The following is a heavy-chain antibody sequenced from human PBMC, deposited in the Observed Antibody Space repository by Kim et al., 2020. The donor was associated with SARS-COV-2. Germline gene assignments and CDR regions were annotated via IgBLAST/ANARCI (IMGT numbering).Heavy chain of an antibody. Sequence: GGSLRLSCAASGFTFSSYEMNWVRQAPGKGLEWVSYIASSGSTIKYADSVKGRFTISRDTAKNSLYLQMNRLRAEDTAVYYCGALYSGSYSAPDYWGQGTLVTVSS. V-gene: IGHV3-48*03. CDR3: GALYSGSYSAPDY. CDR2: IASSGSTI. D-gene: IGHD1-26*01. J-gene: IGHJ4*02. CDR1: GFTFSSYE.